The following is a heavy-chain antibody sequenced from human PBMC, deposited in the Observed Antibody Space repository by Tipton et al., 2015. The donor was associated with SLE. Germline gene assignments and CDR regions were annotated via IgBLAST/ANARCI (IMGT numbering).Heavy chain of an antibody. CDR2: IYTSEST. J-gene: IGHJ6*02. CDR1: GGSISSYY. CDR3: ARDPWGYCSSTSCRDYYGMDV. D-gene: IGHD2-2*01. V-gene: IGHV4-4*07. Sequence: TLSLTCTVSGGSISSYYWSWIRQPAGKGLEWIGRIYTSESTNYNPSLKSRVTMSVDTSKNQFSLKLSSVTAADTAVYYCARDPWGYCSSTSCRDYYGMDVWGQGTTVTVSS.